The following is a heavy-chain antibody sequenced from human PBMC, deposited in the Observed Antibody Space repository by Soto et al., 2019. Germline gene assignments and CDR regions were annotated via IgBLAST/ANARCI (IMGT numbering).Heavy chain of an antibody. J-gene: IGHJ3*02. D-gene: IGHD2-8*01. CDR1: GFTFSAYA. Sequence: EVQLLESGGGVVQPGGSLRLSCAASGFTFSAYAMSWVRQAPGKGLQWVSGVGGSDTDKHYADSVRGRFTVSRDNFKNTLYLQMNSLRADDTPVYYCAKDATAVNGVWDPFDMWGQGTEVSVSS. V-gene: IGHV3-23*01. CDR2: VGGSDTDK. CDR3: AKDATAVNGVWDPFDM.